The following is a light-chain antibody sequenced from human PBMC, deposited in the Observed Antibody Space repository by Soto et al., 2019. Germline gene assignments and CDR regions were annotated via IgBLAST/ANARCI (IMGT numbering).Light chain of an antibody. CDR1: QSVSSSY. V-gene: IGKV3-20*01. CDR2: GAS. Sequence: EIVLTQSPGTLSLSPGERATLSCRASQSVSSSYLAWYQQKPGQAPRLLIYGASSRATGIPDRFSGSGSGTDFTLTISRLEPEEFAVYYCQQYGSTPQTFGQGTTVEI. J-gene: IGKJ1*01. CDR3: QQYGSTPQT.